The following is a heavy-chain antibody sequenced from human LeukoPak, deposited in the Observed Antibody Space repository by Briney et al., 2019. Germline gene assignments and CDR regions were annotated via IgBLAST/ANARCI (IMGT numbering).Heavy chain of an antibody. J-gene: IGHJ4*02. V-gene: IGHV4-59*08. CDR2: IYYSGST. CDR3: ANPIYSSGWSRFDY. D-gene: IGHD6-19*01. Sequence: PSETLSLTCTVSGGSISSYYWSWIRQPPGKGLEWIGYIYYSGSTNYNPSLKSRVTISVDTSKNQFSLKLSSVTAADTAVYYCANPIYSSGWSRFDYWGQGTLVTVSS. CDR1: GGSISSYY.